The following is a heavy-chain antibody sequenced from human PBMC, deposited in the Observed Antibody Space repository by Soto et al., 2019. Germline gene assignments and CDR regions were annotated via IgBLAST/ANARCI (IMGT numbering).Heavy chain of an antibody. CDR2: IYYSGST. J-gene: IGHJ4*01. Sequence: NPSETLSLTCTVSGGSISSGDYYWSWIRQPPGKGLEWIGYIYYSGSTYYNPSLKSRVTISVDTSKNQFSLKLSSVTAADTAVYYCARVRTRTTVGNTGSDYWGHGTLVTVSS. CDR1: GGSISSGDYY. V-gene: IGHV4-30-4*01. D-gene: IGHD4-17*01. CDR3: ARVRTRTTVGNTGSDY.